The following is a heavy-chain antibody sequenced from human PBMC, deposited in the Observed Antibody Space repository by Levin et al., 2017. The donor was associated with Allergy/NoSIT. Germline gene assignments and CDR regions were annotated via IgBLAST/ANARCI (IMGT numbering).Heavy chain of an antibody. Sequence: PGESLKISCAASGFIFSSYEMNWVRQAPGKGLEYLAYISQTGSVTFYAESVRGRFTISRDNAKNSLYLQINNLRVEDTALYYCAKDNMDGASPQDLWGQGTLVTVSS. J-gene: IGHJ5*02. CDR2: ISQTGSVT. D-gene: IGHD1-26*01. V-gene: IGHV3-48*03. CDR1: GFIFSSYE. CDR3: AKDNMDGASPQDL.